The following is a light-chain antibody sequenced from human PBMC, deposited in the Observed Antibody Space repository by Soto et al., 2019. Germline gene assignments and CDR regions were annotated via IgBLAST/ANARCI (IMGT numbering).Light chain of an antibody. CDR1: RSNIGAGYN. CDR3: QSFDSSVTDLV. J-gene: IGLJ2*01. Sequence: QSVLTQPPSVSGAPGQRVTISCTGSRSNIGAGYNVHWYQRVPGRAPKLLIYANSNRPSGVPDRFSASKSATSASLAINGLQAEDEADYYCQSFDSSVTDLVFSGGTKLTVL. CDR2: ANS. V-gene: IGLV1-40*01.